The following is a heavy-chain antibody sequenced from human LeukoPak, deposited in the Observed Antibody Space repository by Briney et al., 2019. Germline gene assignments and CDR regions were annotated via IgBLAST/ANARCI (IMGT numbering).Heavy chain of an antibody. CDR3: ARTQEAGYSSGWYDSYYYYYMDV. Sequence: PSETLSLTCTVSGGSISSYYWSWIRQPPGKGLEWIGYIYYSGSTNYNPSLKSRVTISVDTSKNQFSLKLSSVTAADTAVYYCARTQEAGYSSGWYDSYYYYYMDVWGKGTTVTISS. J-gene: IGHJ6*03. V-gene: IGHV4-59*01. CDR1: GGSISSYY. D-gene: IGHD6-19*01. CDR2: IYYSGST.